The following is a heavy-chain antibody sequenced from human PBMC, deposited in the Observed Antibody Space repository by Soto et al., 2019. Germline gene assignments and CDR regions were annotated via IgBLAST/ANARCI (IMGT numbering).Heavy chain of an antibody. J-gene: IGHJ6*03. CDR3: AKGRQADLYYYYYMDV. V-gene: IGHV3-23*01. D-gene: IGHD6-13*01. CDR2: ISGSGGST. CDR1: GFTFSSYA. Sequence: GGSLRLSCAASGFTFSSYAMSWVRQAPGKGLEWVSAISGSGGSTYYADSVKGRFTISRDNSKNTLYLQMNSLRAEDTAVYYCAKGRQADLYYYYYMDVWGKGTTVTVSS.